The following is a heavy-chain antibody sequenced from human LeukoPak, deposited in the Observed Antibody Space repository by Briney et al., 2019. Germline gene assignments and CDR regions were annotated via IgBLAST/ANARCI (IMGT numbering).Heavy chain of an antibody. J-gene: IGHJ4*02. D-gene: IGHD1-1*01. Sequence: GASVKVSCKAFGYTFTSYPLHWVRQAPGQSLEWMGWILAGNGNTKYSQKFQGRITITRDTSATTVYMELSSLRSEDTALYYCTRDRTAIFDYWGQGTRVTVSS. CDR2: ILAGNGNT. CDR1: GYTFTSYP. CDR3: TRDRTAIFDY. V-gene: IGHV1-3*01.